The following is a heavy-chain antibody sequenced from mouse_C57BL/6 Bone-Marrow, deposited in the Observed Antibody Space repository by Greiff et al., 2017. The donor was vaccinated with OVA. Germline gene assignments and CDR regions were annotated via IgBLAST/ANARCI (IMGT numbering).Heavy chain of an antibody. J-gene: IGHJ2*01. Sequence: QVQLKESGAELVRPGTSVKMSCKASGYTFTNYWIGWAKQRPGHGLEWIGDIYPGGGYTNYNEKFKGKATLTADKSSSTAYMQFSSLTSEDSAIYYCARRDGYYFDYWGQGTTLTVSS. V-gene: IGHV1-63*01. CDR3: ARRDGYYFDY. CDR2: IYPGGGYT. D-gene: IGHD2-3*01. CDR1: GYTFTNYW.